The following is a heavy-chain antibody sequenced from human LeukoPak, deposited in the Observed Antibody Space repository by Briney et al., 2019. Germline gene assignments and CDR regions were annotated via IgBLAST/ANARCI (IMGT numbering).Heavy chain of an antibody. CDR1: GGSISTYY. D-gene: IGHD4-17*01. CDR2: IHYSEST. CDR3: ARDVYGDPFDY. Sequence: PSETLSLTCTVSGGSISTYYWSWIRLPPGKGVEWIGYIHYSESTIYNPSLKSRVTISVDTSKNQFSLKLTSVTAADTAVYYCARDVYGDPFDYWGQGTLVTVSS. J-gene: IGHJ4*02. V-gene: IGHV4-59*13.